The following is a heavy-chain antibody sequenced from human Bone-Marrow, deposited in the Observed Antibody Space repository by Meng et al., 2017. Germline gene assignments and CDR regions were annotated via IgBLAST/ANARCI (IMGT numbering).Heavy chain of an antibody. J-gene: IGHJ4*02. D-gene: IGHD1-7*01. CDR3: ARNYAFDY. CDR2: INHSGST. CDR1: GGSFSGYY. V-gene: IGHV4-34*01. Sequence: QVQLQQWGAGLLKPSETLSLTCAVYGGSFSGYYWNWIRQPPGKGLEWIGEINHSGSTNYNPSLKSRVTISVDTSKNQFSLQLNSVTPEDTAVYFCARNYAFDYWGQGTLVTVSS.